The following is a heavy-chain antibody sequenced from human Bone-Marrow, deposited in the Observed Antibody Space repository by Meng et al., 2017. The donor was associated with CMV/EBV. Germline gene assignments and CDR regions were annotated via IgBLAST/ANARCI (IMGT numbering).Heavy chain of an antibody. J-gene: IGHJ4*02. CDR3: ARVDYYDSSAFDY. CDR2: INWNGGST. V-gene: IGHV3-20*04. D-gene: IGHD3-22*01. Sequence: GESLKISCAASGFIFDDYTMHWVRQAPGKGLEWVSGINWNGGSTGYADSVKGRFTISRDNAKNSLYLQMNSLRAEDTALYYCARVDYYDSSAFDYWGQGTLVTVSS. CDR1: GFIFDDYT.